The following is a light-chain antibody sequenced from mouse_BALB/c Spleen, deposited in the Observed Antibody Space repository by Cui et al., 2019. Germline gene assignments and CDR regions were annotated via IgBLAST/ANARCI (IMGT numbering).Light chain of an antibody. CDR3: FQCSHVPYT. J-gene: IGKJ2*01. CDR2: KVS. Sequence: DVLMPHTPLSLPDALVDQPSLSCRSSQSIVHSNGDTYLEWYLQKSGQSPKLLIYKVSNRVSGVPDRFSGSGSGTDFTLKISRVEAEDLGVYYCFQCSHVPYTFGGGTKLEIK. V-gene: IGKV1-117*01. CDR1: QSIVHSNGDTY.